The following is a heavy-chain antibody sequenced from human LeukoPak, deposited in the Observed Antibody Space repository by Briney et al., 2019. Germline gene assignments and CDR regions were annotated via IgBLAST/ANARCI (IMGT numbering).Heavy chain of an antibody. Sequence: GASVKVSCKASGYTFTSYYMHWVRQAPGQGLEWMGGIIPIFGTANYAQKFQGRVTITADESTSTAYMELSSLRSEDTAVYYCARTLGIELLPPNAFDIWGQGTMVTVSS. CDR3: ARTLGIELLPPNAFDI. V-gene: IGHV1-69*13. CDR2: IIPIFGTA. D-gene: IGHD7-27*01. CDR1: GYTFTSYY. J-gene: IGHJ3*02.